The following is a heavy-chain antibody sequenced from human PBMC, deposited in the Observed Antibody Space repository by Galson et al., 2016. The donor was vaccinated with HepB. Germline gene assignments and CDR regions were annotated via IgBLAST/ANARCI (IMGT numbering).Heavy chain of an antibody. D-gene: IGHD1-26*01. V-gene: IGHV3-23*01. CDR2: ISMSGNSR. Sequence: SLRLSCEGSGFTFSRYGMTWVRQAPGKGLEDVSSISMSGNSRDYAESVKGRFTISRDNSRSMLFLQMNSLKTEDTAVYYCFRRRASDGKGDAVDNWGQGTLVTVSS. CDR3: FRRRASDGKGDAVDN. J-gene: IGHJ4*02. CDR1: GFTFSRYG.